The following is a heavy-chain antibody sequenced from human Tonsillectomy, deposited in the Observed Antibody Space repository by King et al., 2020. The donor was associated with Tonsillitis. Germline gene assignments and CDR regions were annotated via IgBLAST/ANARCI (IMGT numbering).Heavy chain of an antibody. CDR1: GFTFSSYG. Sequence: VQLVESGGGVVQPGRSLRLSCAASGFTFSSYGMHWVRQAPGKGLEWVAVISYDGSNKYYADSVKGRFTISRDNSKNTLYLQMNSLRAEDTAVYYCAKDLGRYNWNYGTWDDAFDIWGQGTMVTVSS. D-gene: IGHD1-7*01. CDR2: ISYDGSNK. J-gene: IGHJ3*02. CDR3: AKDLGRYNWNYGTWDDAFDI. V-gene: IGHV3-30*18.